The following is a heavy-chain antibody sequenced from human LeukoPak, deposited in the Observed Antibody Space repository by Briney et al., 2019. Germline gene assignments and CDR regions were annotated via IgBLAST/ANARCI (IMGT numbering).Heavy chain of an antibody. V-gene: IGHV3-7*01. J-gene: IGHJ6*03. Sequence: GGSLRLSCAASGFTFSSYWMSWVRQAPGRGLEWVANIKEDGSKKYYVDSVRGRFTISRDNAKNSLYLQMNSLRAEDTAVYYSARGGNVDIVATIYGGYYYYMDVWGRGTTVTISS. CDR3: ARGGNVDIVATIYGGYYYYMDV. CDR1: GFTFSSYW. CDR2: IKEDGSKK. D-gene: IGHD5-12*01.